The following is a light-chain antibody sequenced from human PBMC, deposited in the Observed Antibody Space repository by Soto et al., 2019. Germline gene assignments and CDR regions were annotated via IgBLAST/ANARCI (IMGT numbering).Light chain of an antibody. Sequence: IAMSNSPATVPGSPGEKVTRSCGVCQSVNSDLAWYQQTPGQAPRPLIYDASTRAAGVPARFSGSGSGTEFTLTIGILQSEDFALYYCQQYSQLPLYPFGQVS. CDR1: QSVNSD. J-gene: IGKJ2*01. CDR3: QQYSQLPLYP. V-gene: IGKV3-15*01. CDR2: DAS.